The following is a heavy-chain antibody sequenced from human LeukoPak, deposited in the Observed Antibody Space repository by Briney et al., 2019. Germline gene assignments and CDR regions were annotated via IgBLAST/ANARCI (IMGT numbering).Heavy chain of an antibody. CDR1: GFTFSSYA. CDR2: ISGSDGST. Sequence: GGSLRLSCAASGFTFSSYAMSWVRQAPGKGLEWVSAISGSDGSTYYADSLRGRLTTSRDNSKNTLYLQIYSLRADDTAIYFCARDLYSGSYPGDAFHIWGQGTMVAVSS. J-gene: IGHJ3*02. CDR3: ARDLYSGSYPGDAFHI. V-gene: IGHV3-23*01. D-gene: IGHD1-26*01.